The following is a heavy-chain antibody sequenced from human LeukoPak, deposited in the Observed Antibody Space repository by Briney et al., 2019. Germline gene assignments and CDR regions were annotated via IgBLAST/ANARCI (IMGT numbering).Heavy chain of an antibody. J-gene: IGHJ4*02. CDR3: AREYYDSSGPAPNFDY. CDR2: MNPNSGGT. CDR1: GYTFTGYY. D-gene: IGHD3-22*01. V-gene: IGHV1-2*02. Sequence: GASVKVSCKASGYTFTGYYIHWVRQAPGQGLEWMGWMNPNSGGTNYAQKFQGRVTMTRDTSISTAYMELSRLRSGDTAVYYCAREYYDSSGPAPNFDYWGQGTLVTVSS.